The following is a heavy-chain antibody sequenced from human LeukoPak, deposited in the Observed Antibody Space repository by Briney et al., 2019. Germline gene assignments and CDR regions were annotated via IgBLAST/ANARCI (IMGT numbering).Heavy chain of an antibody. CDR1: GFTFSNAW. CDR2: IKSKTDGGTT. J-gene: IGHJ4*02. V-gene: IGHV3-15*01. D-gene: IGHD3-3*01. CDR3: TTDPRFLEWTTDY. Sequence: GGSLRLSCAASGFTFSNAWMSWVRQAPGKGLEWVGRIKSKTDGGTTDYAAPVKGRFTISRDDSKNTLYLQMNSLKTEDTAVYYCTTDPRFLEWTTDYWGQGTLVTVSS.